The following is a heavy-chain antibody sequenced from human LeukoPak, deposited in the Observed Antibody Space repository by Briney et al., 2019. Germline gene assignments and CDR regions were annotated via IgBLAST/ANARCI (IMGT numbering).Heavy chain of an antibody. D-gene: IGHD1-26*01. CDR1: GGSFSGYY. Sequence: SETLSLTCAVYGGSFSGYYWSWIRQPPGKGLEWIGEINHSGSTNYNPSLKSRVTISVDTSKNQFSLKLSSVTAADTAVYYCARSLGGATYDYYYGMDVWGQGTTVTVSS. CDR2: INHSGST. CDR3: ARSLGGATYDYYYGMDV. V-gene: IGHV4-34*01. J-gene: IGHJ6*02.